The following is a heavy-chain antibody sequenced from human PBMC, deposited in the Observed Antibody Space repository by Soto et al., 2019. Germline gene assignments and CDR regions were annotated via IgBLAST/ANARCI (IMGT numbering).Heavy chain of an antibody. CDR3: TNSYCSSVSCLGNY. CDR1: GYSFSSLG. V-gene: IGHV1-3*01. D-gene: IGHD2-15*01. CDR2: INAGNGNT. Sequence: QVQLVQSGAEVKKPGASVKVSCKASGYSFSSLGMHWVRQAPGQRPEWMGWINAGNGNTKYSQKYQGRVTMTRDTSASTAYMELSSLTTEDTAVYYCTNSYCSSVSCLGNYWGHRTLVIVAS. J-gene: IGHJ4*01.